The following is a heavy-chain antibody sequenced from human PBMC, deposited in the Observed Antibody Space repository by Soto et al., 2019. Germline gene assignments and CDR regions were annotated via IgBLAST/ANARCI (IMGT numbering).Heavy chain of an antibody. D-gene: IGHD1-7*01. CDR2: TYYRSRWYN. CDR3: AGTTSLQWYYMDV. J-gene: IGHJ6*03. V-gene: IGHV6-1*01. Sequence: PSQTLSLTCAISGASVSSNSAAWNWIRQSPSRGLEWLGRTYYRSRWYNDYAVSVKSRITVTPDTSKNQFSLHLNSVTPEDTAVYYCAGTTSLQWYYMDVWDKGTTVTVSS. CDR1: GASVSSNSAA.